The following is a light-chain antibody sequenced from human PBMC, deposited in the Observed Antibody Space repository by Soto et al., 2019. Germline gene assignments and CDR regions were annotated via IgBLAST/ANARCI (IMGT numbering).Light chain of an antibody. CDR1: QTISSW. V-gene: IGKV1-5*03. CDR3: QQSYTTPLT. Sequence: DIQMTQSPATLSGSVGDRVTITWGASQTISSWLAWYQQKTGKAPKLLIYKASTLKSGVPSRFSGSGYGTEFNLTISSLQPDDFATYYCQQSYTTPLTFGGGTKVDIK. CDR2: KAS. J-gene: IGKJ4*01.